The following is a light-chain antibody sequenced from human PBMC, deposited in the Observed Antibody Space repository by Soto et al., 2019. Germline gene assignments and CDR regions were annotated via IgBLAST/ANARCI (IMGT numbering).Light chain of an antibody. Sequence: DIQMTQSPSSLSASVGDRITITCRASENIARHLNWYQQKPGKAPNLLIYAASNLQNGVPLRFRGGGSGTDFTLTISNLQPEDFATCYCQQSYSTLSITFGQGTRLEIK. CDR2: AAS. CDR1: ENIARH. V-gene: IGKV1-39*01. CDR3: QQSYSTLSIT. J-gene: IGKJ5*01.